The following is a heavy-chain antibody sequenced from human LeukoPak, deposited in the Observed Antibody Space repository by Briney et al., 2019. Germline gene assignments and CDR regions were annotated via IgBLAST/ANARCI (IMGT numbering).Heavy chain of an antibody. V-gene: IGHV1-8*01. J-gene: IGHJ6*02. CDR2: MNPNSGNT. CDR3: ARVPGRGVYYYYYGMGV. Sequence: VASVKVSRKASGYTFTSYDINWVRQATGQGLEWMGWMNPNSGNTGYAQKFQGRVTMTRNTSISTAYMELSSLRSEDTAVYYCARVPGRGVYYYYYGMGVWGQGTTVTVSS. CDR1: GYTFTSYD.